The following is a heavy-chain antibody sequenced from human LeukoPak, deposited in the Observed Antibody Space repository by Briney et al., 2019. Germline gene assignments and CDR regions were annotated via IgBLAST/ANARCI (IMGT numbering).Heavy chain of an antibody. CDR1: GGSISSSSYY. CDR3: ARGGYYSDSSGYYYD. CDR2: IYYSGST. D-gene: IGHD3-22*01. V-gene: IGHV4-39*01. J-gene: IGHJ4*02. Sequence: SETLSLTCTVSGGSISSSSYYWGWIRQPPGKGLEWIGSIYYSGSTYYNPSLKSRVTISVDTSKNQFSLKLSSVTAADPAVYYCARGGYYSDSSGYYYDWGQGTLVTVSS.